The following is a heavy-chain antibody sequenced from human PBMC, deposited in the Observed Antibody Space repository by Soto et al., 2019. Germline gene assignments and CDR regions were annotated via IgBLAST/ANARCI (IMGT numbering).Heavy chain of an antibody. J-gene: IGHJ4*02. CDR3: ARADPDASVGF. D-gene: IGHD3-16*01. Sequence: SETLSLTCTVSGGSMSSHYWTWLRQPPGKGLEWIGYISYSGSSYYNPSLKSRVTIPADTSRNQFSLRLTSVIAADTAVYFCARADPDASVGFWGQGTLVTVSS. V-gene: IGHV4-59*11. CDR1: GGSMSSHY. CDR2: ISYSGSS.